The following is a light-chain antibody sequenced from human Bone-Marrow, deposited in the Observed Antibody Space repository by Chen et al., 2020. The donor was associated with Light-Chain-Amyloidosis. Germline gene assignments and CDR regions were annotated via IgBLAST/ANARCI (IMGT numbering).Light chain of an antibody. Sequence: SYVLTQPSSVSVAPGQTATIACGGNNIGSTSVHWSQQTPGQAPLLVVYDDSDRPSGIPERLSGSNSGNTATLTISRVEAGDAADYYCQVWDRSSDRPVFGGGTKLPV. CDR2: DDS. CDR3: QVWDRSSDRPV. CDR1: NIGSTS. V-gene: IGLV3-21*02. J-gene: IGLJ3*02.